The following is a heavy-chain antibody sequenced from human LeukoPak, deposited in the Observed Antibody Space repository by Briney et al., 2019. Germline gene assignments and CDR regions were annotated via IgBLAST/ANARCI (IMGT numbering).Heavy chain of an antibody. D-gene: IGHD6-19*01. CDR1: GDSVSSNSAA. Sequence: SQTLSLTCAISGDSVSSNSAAWNWTRQSPWKGLEWLGGTNYRSKWYNDYAVSVKSRITINPHTSKNQFSLQLNSVTPEDTAVYYCARWEPSYSSGWRNYYYYMDVWGKGTTVTVSS. CDR2: TNYRSKWYN. CDR3: ARWEPSYSSGWRNYYYYMDV. J-gene: IGHJ6*03. V-gene: IGHV6-1*01.